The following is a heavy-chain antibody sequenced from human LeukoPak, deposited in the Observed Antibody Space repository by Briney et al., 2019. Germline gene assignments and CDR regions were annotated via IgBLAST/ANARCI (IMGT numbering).Heavy chain of an antibody. CDR1: GFTFSDYY. D-gene: IGHD2-2*01. CDR2: ISSSSNYT. V-gene: IGHV3-11*03. J-gene: IGHJ3*01. Sequence: GGSLTLFCAASGFTFSDYYMTWIRQAPGKGLEWLSYISSSSNYTNYADSLKGRFTISRDNAKNSLYLQMNSLRPEDTAVYYCARCTASCYANAFDVWGQGTLLTVSS. CDR3: ARCTASCYANAFDV.